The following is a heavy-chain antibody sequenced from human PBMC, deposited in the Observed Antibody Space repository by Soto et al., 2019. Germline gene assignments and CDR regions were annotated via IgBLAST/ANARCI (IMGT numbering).Heavy chain of an antibody. CDR1: GGSIRNVY. CDR2: IFHSGNA. Sequence: PSETLSLTCTVSGGSIRNVYWSWIRQPPGKGLEWIGFIFHSGNAKYNPSLKSRVTMSVDTSKNQFSLSLDSVTAADTGVYFCARAHAPTLLFDYSGQRTLVTLSP. V-gene: IGHV4-59*01. D-gene: IGHD2-15*01. J-gene: IGHJ4*02. CDR3: ARAHAPTLLFDY.